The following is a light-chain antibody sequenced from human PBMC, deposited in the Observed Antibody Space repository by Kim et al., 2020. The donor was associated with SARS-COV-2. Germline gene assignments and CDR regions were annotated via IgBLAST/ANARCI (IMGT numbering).Light chain of an antibody. Sequence: QSVLTQPPSASGTPGQRVTISCSGSSSNIGSNTVDWYQQLPGRAPKLLIYTNNQRPSEVPDRFSGSKSGTSASLAIGGLQSDDEADYYCAAWDDSLSGPVFGGGTKLTVL. CDR1: SSNIGSNT. CDR2: TNN. V-gene: IGLV1-44*01. CDR3: AAWDDSLSGPV. J-gene: IGLJ3*02.